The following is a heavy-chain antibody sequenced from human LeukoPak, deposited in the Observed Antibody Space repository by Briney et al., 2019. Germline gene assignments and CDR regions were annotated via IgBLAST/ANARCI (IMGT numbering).Heavy chain of an antibody. D-gene: IGHD3-3*01. V-gene: IGHV3-48*01. J-gene: IGHJ4*02. CDR3: ARDYDFWSGYYTGIFDY. CDR1: GFTFNSFS. Sequence: GGSLRLSCAASGFTFNSFSMNWVRQAPGKGLEWVSCISSSSGTIYYADSVKGRFTISRDNAKNSLYLQMNSLRAEDTAVYYCARDYDFWSGYYTGIFDYWGQGTLVTVSS. CDR2: ISSSSGTI.